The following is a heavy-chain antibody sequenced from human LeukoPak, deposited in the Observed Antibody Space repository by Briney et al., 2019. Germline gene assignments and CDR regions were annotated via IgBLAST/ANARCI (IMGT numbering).Heavy chain of an antibody. CDR3: ARGGGGDSNWFDP. CDR2: IYYSGST. V-gene: IGHV4-59*08. J-gene: IGHJ5*02. D-gene: IGHD2-21*02. CDR1: GGSISNYY. Sequence: SETLSLTCTVSGGSISNYYWSWIRQPPGKGLEWIGYIYYSGSTNYNPSLKSRATISVDTSKSQFSLKLSSVTAADTAIYYCARGGGGDSNWFDPWGQGTLVTVSS.